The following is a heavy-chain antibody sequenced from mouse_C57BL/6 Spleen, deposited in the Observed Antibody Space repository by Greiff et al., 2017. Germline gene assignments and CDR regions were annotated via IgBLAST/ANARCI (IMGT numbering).Heavy chain of an antibody. J-gene: IGHJ3*01. Sequence: VQLQQSGAELVRPGASVKLSCTASGFNIKDYCMHWVKQRPGQGLEWIGRIDPKDGATEYAPKFQGKATMTADTSSNTAYLQLSSLTSEDSAVYYCTIGLLWGFAVWGQGTLVTVSA. CDR2: IDPKDGAT. CDR1: GFNIKDYC. CDR3: TIGLLWGFAV. V-gene: IGHV14-1*01.